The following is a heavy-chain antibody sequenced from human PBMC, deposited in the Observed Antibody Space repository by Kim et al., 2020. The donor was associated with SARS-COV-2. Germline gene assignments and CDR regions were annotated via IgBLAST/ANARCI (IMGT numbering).Heavy chain of an antibody. V-gene: IGHV4-59*08. CDR1: GGSISSYY. Sequence: SETLSLTCTVSGGSISSYYSSWIRQPPGKGLEWIGDIYYSGSTNYNTSLKSRVTISVDTSKNQFSLKLSSVTAADTAVYVCARHRITMVRGVIGGMDVWGPGTTVTVSS. J-gene: IGHJ6*02. CDR2: IYYSGST. D-gene: IGHD3-10*01. CDR3: ARHRITMVRGVIGGMDV.